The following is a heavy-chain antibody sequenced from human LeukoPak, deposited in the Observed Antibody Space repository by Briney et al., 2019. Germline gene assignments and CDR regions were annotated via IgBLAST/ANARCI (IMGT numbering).Heavy chain of an antibody. V-gene: IGHV1-69*13. D-gene: IGHD4-17*01. J-gene: IGHJ6*02. Sequence: SVKVSCKASGGTFSSDAISWVRQAPGQGLEWMGGIIPIFGTANYAQKFLDRLTITADESTSTVYMELSSLRSEDTAVYYCARDKVNGYGDYLTYYYYGMDVWGQGTTVTVSS. CDR1: GGTFSSDA. CDR2: IIPIFGTA. CDR3: ARDKVNGYGDYLTYYYYGMDV.